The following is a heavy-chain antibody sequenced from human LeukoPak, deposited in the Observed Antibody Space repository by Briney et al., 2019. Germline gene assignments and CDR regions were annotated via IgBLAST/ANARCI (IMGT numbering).Heavy chain of an antibody. V-gene: IGHV3-23*01. D-gene: IGHD3-3*01. CDR2: ISGSGGST. J-gene: IGHJ4*03. Sequence: GGSLRLSCAASGFTFSSYAMSWVRQAPGKGLEWVSAISGSGGSTYYADSVKGRFTISRDNSKNTLYLQMNSLRAEDTAVYYCAKWDSYYDFWSGYYPGYFDYWGKGTTVTVSS. CDR1: GFTFSSYA. CDR3: AKWDSYYDFWSGYYPGYFDY.